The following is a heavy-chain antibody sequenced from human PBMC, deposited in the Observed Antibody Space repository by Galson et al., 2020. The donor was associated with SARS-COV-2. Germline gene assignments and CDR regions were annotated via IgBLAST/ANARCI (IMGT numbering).Heavy chain of an antibody. CDR1: GYTLTELS. J-gene: IGHJ5*02. V-gene: IGHV1-24*01. CDR3: ATGGGDYVGWFDP. CDR2: FDPEDGET. D-gene: IGHD4-17*01. Sequence: GESLKISCKVSGYTLTELSMHWVRQAPGKGLEWMGGFDPEDGETIYAQKFQGRVTMTEDTSTDTAYMELSSLRSEDTAVYYCATGGGDYVGWFDPWGQGTLVTVSS.